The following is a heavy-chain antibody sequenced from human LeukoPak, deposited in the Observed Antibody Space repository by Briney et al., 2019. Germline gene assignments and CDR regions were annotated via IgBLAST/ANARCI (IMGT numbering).Heavy chain of an antibody. Sequence: PGGSLRLSCAASGFTLSNAWMSWVRQAPGKGLEWVGRIKSKTDGGTTDYAAPVKGRFTISRDDSKNTLYLQMNSLKTEDTAVYYCTTDRERDYYMDVWGKGTTVTVSS. V-gene: IGHV3-15*01. CDR3: TTDRERDYYMDV. J-gene: IGHJ6*03. D-gene: IGHD1-1*01. CDR1: GFTLSNAW. CDR2: IKSKTDGGTT.